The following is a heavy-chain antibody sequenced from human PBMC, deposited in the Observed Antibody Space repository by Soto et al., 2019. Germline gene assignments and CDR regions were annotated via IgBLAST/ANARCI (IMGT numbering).Heavy chain of an antibody. CDR1: GYTFTRYD. V-gene: IGHV1-46*04. Sequence: ASVKVSCKASGYTFTRYDIHWVRQAPGQGLEWMGITNPSGGSTNYAQKLQGRVTMTRDTSTSTVYMELSSLRSEDTAVYYCARGATAVEIPYEYWGQGTLVTV. CDR2: TNPSGGST. D-gene: IGHD2-21*02. J-gene: IGHJ4*02. CDR3: ARGATAVEIPYEY.